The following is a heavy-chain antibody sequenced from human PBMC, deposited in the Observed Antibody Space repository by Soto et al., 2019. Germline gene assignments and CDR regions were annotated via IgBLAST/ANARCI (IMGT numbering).Heavy chain of an antibody. CDR1: GVTFCSYA. J-gene: IGHJ3*02. V-gene: IGHV3-23*01. CDR3: ARDLYGDYEAYAFDI. D-gene: IGHD4-17*01. CDR2: ISGSSGST. Sequence: GGSLRLSCAASGVTFCSYAMTWVRPAPGKGLEWVSAISGSSGSTYYADSVKGRFTISRDNSKNALYLQMNSLRAEDTAVYYCARDLYGDYEAYAFDIWGQGTMVTVSS.